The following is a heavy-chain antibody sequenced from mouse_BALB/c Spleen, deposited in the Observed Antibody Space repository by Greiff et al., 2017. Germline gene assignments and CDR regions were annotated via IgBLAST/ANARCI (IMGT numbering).Heavy chain of an antibody. CDR1: GFTFSSYA. D-gene: IGHD2-4*01. CDR3: ARRWDYGGFAY. V-gene: IGHV5-6-5*01. Sequence: EVKLEESGGGLVKPGGSLKLSCAASGFTFSSYAMSWVRQTPEKRLEWVASISSGGSTYYPDSVKGRFTISRDNARNILYLQMSSLRSEDTAMYYCARRWDYGGFAYWGQGTLVTVSA. J-gene: IGHJ3*01. CDR2: ISSGGST.